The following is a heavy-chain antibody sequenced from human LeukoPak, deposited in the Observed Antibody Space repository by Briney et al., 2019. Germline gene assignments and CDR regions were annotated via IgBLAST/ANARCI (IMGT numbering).Heavy chain of an antibody. CDR3: ASLTDIVVVPAAGDAFDI. V-gene: IGHV1-2*02. CDR2: INPNSGGT. Sequence: ASVKVSCKASGFIFTGYYMHWVRQAPGQGLEWMGWINPNSGGTKYGQKFQGRVTITADKSTSTAYMELSSLRSEDTAVYYCASLTDIVVVPAAGDAFDIWGQGTMVTVSS. D-gene: IGHD2-2*01. J-gene: IGHJ3*02. CDR1: GFIFTGYY.